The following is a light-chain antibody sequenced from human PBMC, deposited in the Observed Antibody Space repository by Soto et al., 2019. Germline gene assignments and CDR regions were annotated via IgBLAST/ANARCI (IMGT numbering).Light chain of an antibody. J-gene: IGLJ3*02. CDR2: AVN. CDR3: SSYTRSTTLVL. V-gene: IGLV2-14*01. Sequence: QSALTQPASVSGSPGQSITISCTGTSRDVGGYNYVSWYQQHPGKAPKLMIYAVNNRPSGVSDRFSGSKSGNTASLTISGLQAEDEADYYCSSYTRSTTLVLFGGGTKLTVL. CDR1: SRDVGGYNY.